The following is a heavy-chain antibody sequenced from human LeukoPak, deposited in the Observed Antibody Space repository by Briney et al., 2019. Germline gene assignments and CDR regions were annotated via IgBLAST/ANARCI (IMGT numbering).Heavy chain of an antibody. J-gene: IGHJ4*02. Sequence: TGGSLRLSCAASGFTFSPYSMNWIRQAPGKGLEWVSYITGSSNRIHYEDSVRGRFTISRDNAMNSLHLQMNSLRDEDTAMYYCARSVEGVFDFWGQGTLVTVSS. D-gene: IGHD6-19*01. V-gene: IGHV3-48*02. CDR2: ITGSSNRI. CDR1: GFTFSPYS. CDR3: ARSVEGVFDF.